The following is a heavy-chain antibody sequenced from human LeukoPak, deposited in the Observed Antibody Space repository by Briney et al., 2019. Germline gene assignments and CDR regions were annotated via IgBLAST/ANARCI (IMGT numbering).Heavy chain of an antibody. J-gene: IGHJ5*02. D-gene: IGHD1-26*01. Sequence: GGSLRLSCAASGFTFSSYWMHWVRQAPGKGLGWVSRINSDGSSTSYADSVKGRFTISRDNAKNTLYLQMNSLRAEDTAVYYCARDGGSYLNWFDPWGQGTLVTVSS. CDR3: ARDGGSYLNWFDP. V-gene: IGHV3-74*01. CDR2: INSDGSST. CDR1: GFTFSSYW.